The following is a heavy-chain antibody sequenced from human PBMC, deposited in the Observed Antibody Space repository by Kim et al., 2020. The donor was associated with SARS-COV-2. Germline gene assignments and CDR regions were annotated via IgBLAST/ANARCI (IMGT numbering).Heavy chain of an antibody. CDR3: ARDPFYGSGLGFDP. D-gene: IGHD3-10*01. J-gene: IGHJ5*02. V-gene: IGHV4-4*02. CDR1: GGSISSSNW. CDR2: IYHSGST. Sequence: SETLSLTCAVSGGSISSSNWWSWVRQPPGKGLEWIGEIYHSGSTNYNPSLKSRVTISVDKSKNQFSLKLSSVTAADTAVYYCARDPFYGSGLGFDPWGQGTLVTVSS.